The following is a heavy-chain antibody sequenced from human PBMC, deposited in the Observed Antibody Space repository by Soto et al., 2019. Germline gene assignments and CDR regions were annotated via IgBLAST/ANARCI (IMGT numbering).Heavy chain of an antibody. J-gene: IGHJ4*02. V-gene: IGHV4-4*02. CDR3: ARDRGGYSNYPFLDY. Sequence: QVQLQESGPGLVKPSGTLSLTCAVSGGSISSSNWWSWVRQPPGKGLEWIGEIYHSGSTNYNPSLTTRVTISVAKSKNQFSLKLSSVTAADTAVYYCARDRGGYSNYPFLDYWGQGTLVTVSS. CDR1: GGSISSSNW. D-gene: IGHD4-4*01. CDR2: IYHSGST.